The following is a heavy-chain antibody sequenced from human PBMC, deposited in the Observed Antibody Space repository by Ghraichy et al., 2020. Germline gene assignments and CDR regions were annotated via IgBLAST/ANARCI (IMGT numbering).Heavy chain of an antibody. CDR3: ARGRYCGGGACYPRPSSFDY. Sequence: SETLSLTCSVYGGSIGGYYWSWIRHSPGQGLEWIGEINYVGVTIYNPSLESRVTISLDTYKNQFSLSLASVTAADTALYFCARGRYCGGGACYPRPSSFDYWGQGIPVTVSS. J-gene: IGHJ4*02. D-gene: IGHD2-15*01. V-gene: IGHV4-34*01. CDR2: INYVGVT. CDR1: GGSIGGYY.